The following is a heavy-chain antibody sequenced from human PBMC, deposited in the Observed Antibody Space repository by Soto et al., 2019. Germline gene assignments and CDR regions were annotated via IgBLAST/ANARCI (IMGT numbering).Heavy chain of an antibody. V-gene: IGHV4-39*01. CDR1: DDSINSDNYF. J-gene: IGHJ4*02. CDR2: IYYRGNA. D-gene: IGHD3-3*01. CDR3: ARLEGLATISYYYDL. Sequence: SETLSLTCSVSDDSINSDNYFWGWIRQPPGKGLEWIGSIYYRGNAYYNPSLQTRVTISLDKSKSQFSLKLNSVTAADSAVYFCARLEGLATISYYYDLWGPGALVTVSS.